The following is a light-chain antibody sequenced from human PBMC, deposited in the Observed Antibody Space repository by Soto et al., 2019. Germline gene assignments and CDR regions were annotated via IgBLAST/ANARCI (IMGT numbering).Light chain of an antibody. V-gene: IGLV2-14*01. J-gene: IGLJ1*01. CDR2: EVN. CDR3: SSYSSSSAYYV. CDR1: SSDIGYYDY. Sequence: QSALTQPASVSGSPGQSITISCTGTSSDIGYYDYVSWYQHHSGKAPKLIIYEVNNRPSGVSNRFSGSKSVNTASLPISGLQAEDEAEYYCSSYSSSSAYYVFGTGTKVTVL.